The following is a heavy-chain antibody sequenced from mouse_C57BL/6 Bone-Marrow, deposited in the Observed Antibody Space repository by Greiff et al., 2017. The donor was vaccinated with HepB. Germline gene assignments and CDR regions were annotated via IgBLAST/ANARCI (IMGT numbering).Heavy chain of an antibody. D-gene: IGHD1-1*01. Sequence: EVQLVESGTVLARPGASVKMSCKTSGYTFTSYWMHWVKQRPGQGLEWIGAIYPGNSDTSYNQKFKGKAKLTAVTSASTAYMELSSLTNEDSAVYYCSLLPGGSYYFDYWGQGTTLTVSS. CDR3: SLLPGGSYYFDY. V-gene: IGHV1-5*01. J-gene: IGHJ2*01. CDR2: IYPGNSDT. CDR1: GYTFTSYW.